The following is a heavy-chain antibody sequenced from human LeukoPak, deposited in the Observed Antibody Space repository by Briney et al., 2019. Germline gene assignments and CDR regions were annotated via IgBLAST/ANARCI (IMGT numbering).Heavy chain of an antibody. J-gene: IGHJ6*02. V-gene: IGHV1-2*02. CDR1: GYTFTGYY. D-gene: IGHD6-19*01. CDR3: ARVIAVAGTKYYGMDV. CDR2: INPNSGGI. Sequence: ASVKVSCKASGYTFTGYYMHWVRQAPGQGVEWMGWINPNSGGINYAQKCQGRVAMTRDTSISTAYMELSRLRSDDTAVYYCARVIAVAGTKYYGMDVWGQGTTVTVSS.